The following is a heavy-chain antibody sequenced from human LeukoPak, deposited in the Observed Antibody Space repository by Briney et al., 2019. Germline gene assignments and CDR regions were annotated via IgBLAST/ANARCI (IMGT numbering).Heavy chain of an antibody. D-gene: IGHD6-13*01. Sequence: GGSLRLSCAASGFTFDDYAMHWVRQAPGKGLEWVSGISWNSGSIVYADSVKGRFTISRDNAKNSLYLQMNSLRAEDTALYYCAKDLGYSSSWQLSFDYWGQGTLVTVSS. CDR3: AKDLGYSSSWQLSFDY. V-gene: IGHV3-9*01. CDR1: GFTFDDYA. CDR2: ISWNSGSI. J-gene: IGHJ4*02.